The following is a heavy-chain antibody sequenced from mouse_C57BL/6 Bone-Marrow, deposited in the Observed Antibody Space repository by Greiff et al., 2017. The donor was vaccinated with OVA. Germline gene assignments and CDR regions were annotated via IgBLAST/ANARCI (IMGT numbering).Heavy chain of an antibody. V-gene: IGHV5-16*01. Sequence: EVQVVESEGGLVQPGSSMKLSCTASGFTFSDYYMAWVRQVPEKGLEWVANINYDGSSTYYLDSLKSRFIISRDNAKNILYLQMSSLKSEDTATYYCAVTTVVGYFDVWGTGTTVTVSS. CDR1: GFTFSDYY. CDR2: INYDGSST. D-gene: IGHD1-1*01. J-gene: IGHJ1*03. CDR3: AVTTVVGYFDV.